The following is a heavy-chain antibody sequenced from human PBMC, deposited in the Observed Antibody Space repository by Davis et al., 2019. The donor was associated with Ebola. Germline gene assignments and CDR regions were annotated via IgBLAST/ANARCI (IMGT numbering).Heavy chain of an antibody. J-gene: IGHJ4*02. CDR1: GDSFSSYY. D-gene: IGHD1/OR15-1a*01. CDR2: IHSSGT. CDR3: VTENWYRFES. V-gene: IGHV4-4*08. Sequence: MPSETLSLTCTVSGDSFSSYYWNWVRQSPGKALEWIGYIHSSGTSYNPSLKSRVTISVDTSKNQFSLRLSSVTAADTAVYYCVTENWYRFESWGQGTLVTVSS.